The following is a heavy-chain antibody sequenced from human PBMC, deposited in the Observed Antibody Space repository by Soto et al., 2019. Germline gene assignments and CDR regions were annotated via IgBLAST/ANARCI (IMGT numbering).Heavy chain of an antibody. V-gene: IGHV4-59*01. CDR3: ARVLFGRGNWFDP. D-gene: IGHD3-3*01. CDR2: IYYSGST. CDR1: GGSISSYY. Sequence: SETLSVTCTVAGGSISSYYWSWIRQPPGKGLEWIGYIYYSGSTNYNPSLKSRVTISVDTSKNQFSLKLSSVTAADTAVYYCARVLFGRGNWFDPWGQGTLVTVSS. J-gene: IGHJ5*02.